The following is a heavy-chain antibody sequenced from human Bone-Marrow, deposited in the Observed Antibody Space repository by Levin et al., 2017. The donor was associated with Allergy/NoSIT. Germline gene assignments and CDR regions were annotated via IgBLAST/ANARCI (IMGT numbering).Heavy chain of an antibody. Sequence: SQTLSLTCSVFGVSINNYYWNWIRQPPGKGLEWIGYIHYRGPSKSSPSLKSRVTMAVETSKMQVSLRLSSVTAADTALYYCARWEGSLWAFDIWGQGSMVTVS. J-gene: IGHJ3*02. D-gene: IGHD3-10*01. CDR1: GVSINNYY. V-gene: IGHV4-59*01. CDR3: ARWEGSLWAFDI. CDR2: IHYRGPS.